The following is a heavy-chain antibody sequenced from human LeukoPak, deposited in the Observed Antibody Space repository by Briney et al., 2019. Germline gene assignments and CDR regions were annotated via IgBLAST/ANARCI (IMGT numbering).Heavy chain of an antibody. D-gene: IGHD5-24*01. Sequence: GASVKVSCKASGYTFTSYGISWVRQAPGQGLEWMGWISAYNGNTNYAQKLQGRVTMTTDTSTSTAYMKLRSLRSDDTAVYYCARDNSVRDEAWWFNPWGQGTLVTVSS. CDR1: GYTFTSYG. CDR2: ISAYNGNT. CDR3: ARDNSVRDEAWWFNP. V-gene: IGHV1-18*01. J-gene: IGHJ5*02.